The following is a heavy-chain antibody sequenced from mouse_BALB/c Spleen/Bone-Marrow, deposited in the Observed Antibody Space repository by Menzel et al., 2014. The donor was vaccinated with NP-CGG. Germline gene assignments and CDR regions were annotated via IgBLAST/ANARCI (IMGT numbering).Heavy chain of an antibody. CDR3: ARLGYYGYFDY. J-gene: IGHJ2*01. Sequence: EVMLVESGGGLVQPGGSLKLSRAASGFDFSRYWMSWVRQAPGKGLEWIGKINPDSSTINYTPSLKDKFIISRDNAKNTLYLQMSKVRSEDTALYYCARLGYYGYFDYWGQGTTLTVSS. V-gene: IGHV4-1*02. CDR2: INPDSSTI. CDR1: GFDFSRYW. D-gene: IGHD2-3*01.